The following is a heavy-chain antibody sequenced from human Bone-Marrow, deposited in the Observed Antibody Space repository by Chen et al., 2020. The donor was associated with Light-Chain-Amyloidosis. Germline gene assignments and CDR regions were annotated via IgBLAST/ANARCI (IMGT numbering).Heavy chain of an antibody. CDR3: TRDVPSKARFLEWVGFDP. CDR1: GFTFGDYA. J-gene: IGHJ5*02. D-gene: IGHD3-3*01. CDR2: IRSKAYGGTT. Sequence: EVQLVESGGGLVQPGRSLRLSCTASGFTFGDYAMSWVRQAPGKGLEWVGFIRSKAYGGTTGYAASVKGRFTISRDDSKSIAYLQMNSLKTEDTAVYYCTRDVPSKARFLEWVGFDPWGQGTLVTVSS. V-gene: IGHV3-49*04.